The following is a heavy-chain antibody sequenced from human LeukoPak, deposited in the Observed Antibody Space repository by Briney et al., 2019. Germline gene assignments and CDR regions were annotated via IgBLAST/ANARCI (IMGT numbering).Heavy chain of an antibody. CDR3: ARVHYYDSSGAYFDY. V-gene: IGHV4-30-2*01. CDR1: GGSISSGGYS. Sequence: SETLSLTCAVSGGSISSGGYSWSWIRQPAGEGLEWIGYIYHSGSTYYNPSLKSRVTISVDRSKNQFSLKLSSVTAADTAVYYCARVHYYDSSGAYFDYWGQGTLVTVSS. J-gene: IGHJ4*02. CDR2: IYHSGST. D-gene: IGHD3-22*01.